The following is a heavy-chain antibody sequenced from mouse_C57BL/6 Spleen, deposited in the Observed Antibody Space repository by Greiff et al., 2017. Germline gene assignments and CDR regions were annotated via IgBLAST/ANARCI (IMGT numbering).Heavy chain of an antibody. J-gene: IGHJ3*01. CDR3: ARGHYGNYEEWFAY. D-gene: IGHD2-1*01. CDR2: ISSGSSTI. CDR1: GFTFSDSG. V-gene: IGHV5-17*01. Sequence: EVKLVESGGGLVKPGGSMKLSCAASGFTFSDSGMHWVRQAPEKGLEWVAYISSGSSTIYYADTVKGRFTISRDNAKNTLFLQMTSLRSEDTAMYYCARGHYGNYEEWFAYWGQGTLVTVSA.